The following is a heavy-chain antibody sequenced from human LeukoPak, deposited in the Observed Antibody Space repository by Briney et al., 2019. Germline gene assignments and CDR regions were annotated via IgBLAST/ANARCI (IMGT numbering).Heavy chain of an antibody. D-gene: IGHD5-24*01. V-gene: IGHV3-33*06. CDR1: GFTFSSYG. Sequence: GGSLRLSCAASGFTFSSYGMHWVRQAPGKGLEWVAVIWYDGSNKYYADSVKGRFTISRDNSKNTLYLQMNSLRAEDTAVYYCAKKMASWGPYAFDIWGQGTMVTVSS. J-gene: IGHJ3*02. CDR2: IWYDGSNK. CDR3: AKKMASWGPYAFDI.